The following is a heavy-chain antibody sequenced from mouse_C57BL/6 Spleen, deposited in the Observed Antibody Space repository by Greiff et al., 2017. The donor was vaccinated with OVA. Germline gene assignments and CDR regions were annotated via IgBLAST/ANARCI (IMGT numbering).Heavy chain of an antibody. CDR2: ISSGGDYI. Sequence: EVQVVESGEGLVKPGGSLKLSCAASGFTFSSYAMSWVRQTPEKRLEWVAYISSGGDYIYYADTVKGRFTISRDNARNTLYLQMSSLKSEDTAMYYCTRASYDSFAYWGQGTLVTVSA. D-gene: IGHD2-4*01. V-gene: IGHV5-9-1*02. CDR3: TRASYDSFAY. J-gene: IGHJ3*01. CDR1: GFTFSSYA.